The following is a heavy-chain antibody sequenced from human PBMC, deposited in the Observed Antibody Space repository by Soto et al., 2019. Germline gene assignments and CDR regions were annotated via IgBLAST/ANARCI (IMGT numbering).Heavy chain of an antibody. V-gene: IGHV1-46*01. Sequence: QVQLVQSGAEVKKPGASVKVSCKASGYTFTSYYMHWVLQAPGQGLEWMGIINPSGGSTSYAQKFQCRVTMTRETSTSTVYMELSGLRSEYTAVYYFSGGWQGRVPVSDYLDYWGQGTLVTVSS. D-gene: IGHD6-13*01. J-gene: IGHJ4*02. CDR1: GYTFTSYY. CDR3: SGGWQGRVPVSDYLDY. CDR2: INPSGGST.